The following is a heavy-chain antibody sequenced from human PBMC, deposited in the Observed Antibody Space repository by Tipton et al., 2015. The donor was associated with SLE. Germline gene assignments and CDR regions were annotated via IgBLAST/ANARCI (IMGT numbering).Heavy chain of an antibody. J-gene: IGHJ4*02. CDR2: IYHSGST. Sequence: TLSLTCTVSGYSISSGYYWGWIRQPPGKGLEWIGSIYHSGSTYYNPSLKSRVTISVDRSKNQFSLKLSSVTAADTAVYYCARYCSSTSCNSQYYFDYWGQGTLVTVSS. V-gene: IGHV4-38-2*02. CDR1: GYSISSGYY. CDR3: ARYCSSTSCNSQYYFDY. D-gene: IGHD2-2*01.